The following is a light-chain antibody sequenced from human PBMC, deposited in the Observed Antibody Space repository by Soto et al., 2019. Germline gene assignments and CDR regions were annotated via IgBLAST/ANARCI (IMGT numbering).Light chain of an antibody. J-gene: IGKJ1*01. Sequence: DIQMTQSPSTLSASVGDRVTITCRASQSISSWLAWYQQKPVKAPKLLIYKPSSLESGVQSRFSGSVSGTEFTLTISSLKPDDFENYYCQQYNRDWTFGQWTKVEI. CDR3: QQYNRDWT. CDR2: KPS. V-gene: IGKV1-5*03. CDR1: QSISSW.